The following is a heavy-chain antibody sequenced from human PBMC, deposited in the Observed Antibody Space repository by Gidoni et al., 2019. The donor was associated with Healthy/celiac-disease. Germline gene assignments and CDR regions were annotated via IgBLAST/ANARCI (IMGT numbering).Heavy chain of an antibody. D-gene: IGHD3-22*01. CDR1: GFTFDDYA. V-gene: IGHV3-9*01. CDR2: ISWNSGSI. CDR3: AKEAYYYDSSGGGGYFDL. J-gene: IGHJ2*01. Sequence: EVQLVESGGGLVQPGRSLRLSCAASGFTFDDYAMHWVRQAPGKGLEWVSGISWNSGSIGYADSVKGRFTISRDNAKNSLYLQMNSLRAEDTALYYCAKEAYYYDSSGGGGYFDLWGRGTLVTVSS.